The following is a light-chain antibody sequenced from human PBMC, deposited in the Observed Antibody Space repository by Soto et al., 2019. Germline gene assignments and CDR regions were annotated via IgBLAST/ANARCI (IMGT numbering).Light chain of an antibody. CDR2: GAS. J-gene: IGKJ1*01. CDR3: QQYGSSPRT. Sequence: NVLTQSPGTLSLSPGERATLSCRASQSVSSSYLAWYQQKPGQAPRLLIYGASSRAAGIPDRFSGSGSGTDFTLTISRLEPEYFAVYYYQQYGSSPRTFGQGTKVDIK. CDR1: QSVSSSY. V-gene: IGKV3-20*01.